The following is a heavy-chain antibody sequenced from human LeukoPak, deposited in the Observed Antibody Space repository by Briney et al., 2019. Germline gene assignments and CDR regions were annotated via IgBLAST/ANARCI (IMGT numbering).Heavy chain of an antibody. Sequence: SVKVSRKASGGTFSSYAISWVRQAPGQGLEWMGGIIPIFGTANYAQKFQGRVTITADESTSTAYMELSSLRSEDTAVYYCARRRDGYTPSPHYYYYMDVWGKGTTVTISS. CDR3: ARRRDGYTPSPHYYYYMDV. CDR1: GGTFSSYA. CDR2: IIPIFGTA. J-gene: IGHJ6*03. V-gene: IGHV1-69*13. D-gene: IGHD5-24*01.